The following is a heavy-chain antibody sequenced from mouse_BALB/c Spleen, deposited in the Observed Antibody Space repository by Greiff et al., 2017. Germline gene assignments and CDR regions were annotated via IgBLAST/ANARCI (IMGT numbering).Heavy chain of an antibody. CDR1: GFTFSSYA. J-gene: IGHJ3*01. CDR3: ASNNGYYFAY. V-gene: IGHV5-9-3*01. Sequence: EVQLQQSGGGLVKPGGSLKLSCAASGFTFSSYAMSWVRQTPEKRLEWVATISSGGSYTYYPDSVKGRCTISRDNAKNTLYLQMSRLRSEDTAMYYCASNNGYYFAYWGQGTLVTVSA. CDR2: ISSGGSYT. D-gene: IGHD2-3*01.